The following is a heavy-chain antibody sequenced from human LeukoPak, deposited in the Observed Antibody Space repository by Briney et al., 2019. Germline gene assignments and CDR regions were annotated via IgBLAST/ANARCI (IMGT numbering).Heavy chain of an antibody. CDR2: INAGGDTT. D-gene: IGHD4-17*01. CDR1: GLTFSIYA. Sequence: GGSLRLSCAASGLTFSIYALSWVRQAPGKGLEWVSGINAGGDTTYYADSVKGRFTISRDNSKNTLYLQMNNLRAEDTAIYYCAKPTMTTTPGYWGQGTLATVSS. CDR3: AKPTMTTTPGY. J-gene: IGHJ4*02. V-gene: IGHV3-23*01.